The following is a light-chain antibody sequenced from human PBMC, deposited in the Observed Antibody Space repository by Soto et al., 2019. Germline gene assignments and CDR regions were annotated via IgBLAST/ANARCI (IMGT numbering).Light chain of an antibody. CDR3: SSYECSSNLGV. V-gene: IGLV2-8*01. J-gene: IGLJ2*01. CDR1: SSDVGGYNY. CDR2: EVS. Sequence: QSVLTQPPSASGSPGQSVTISCTGTSSDVGGYNYVSWYQQHPGRAPKLMIYEVSKRPSGVPDRFSGSKSGNTASLTVSGLQPEDEADYYCSSYECSSNLGVFGGGTKLTVL.